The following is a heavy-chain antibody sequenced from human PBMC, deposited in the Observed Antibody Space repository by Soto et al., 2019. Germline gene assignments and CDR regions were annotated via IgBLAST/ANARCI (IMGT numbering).Heavy chain of an antibody. CDR1: GFTFSSYW. D-gene: IGHD2-15*01. J-gene: IGHJ1*01. Sequence: EVQLVESGGGLVQPGGSLRLSCAASGFTFSSYWMSWVRQAPGKGLEWVANIKQDGSEKYYVDSVKGRFTISRDNAKNSLYLQMNSLIAEDTAVYYCARDQGGYCSGGSCSAYFQHWGQGTLVTVSS. V-gene: IGHV3-7*03. CDR2: IKQDGSEK. CDR3: ARDQGGYCSGGSCSAYFQH.